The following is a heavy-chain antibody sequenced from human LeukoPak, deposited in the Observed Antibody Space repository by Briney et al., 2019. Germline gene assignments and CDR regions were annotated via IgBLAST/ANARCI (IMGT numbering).Heavy chain of an antibody. Sequence: SETLSLTCTVSGGSISSYYWSWIRQPPGKGLEWIGYIYYSGSTNYNPSLKSRVTISVDTSKNQFSLKLSSVTAADTAVYYCARASMGSGSYLAYWGQGTLVTVSS. CDR3: ARASMGSGSYLAY. V-gene: IGHV4-59*01. CDR1: GGSISSYY. J-gene: IGHJ4*02. D-gene: IGHD3-10*01. CDR2: IYYSGST.